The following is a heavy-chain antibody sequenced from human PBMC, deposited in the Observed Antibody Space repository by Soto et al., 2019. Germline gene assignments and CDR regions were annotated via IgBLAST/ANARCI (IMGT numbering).Heavy chain of an antibody. Sequence: GESLKSSCKGSGYSFTSYWISWVRQMHGKGLEWMGRIDPSDSYTNYSPSFQGHVTISADKSISTAYLQWSSLKASDTAMYYCARQYSSRTGAFDIWGQGTMVTVSS. V-gene: IGHV5-10-1*01. D-gene: IGHD6-13*01. J-gene: IGHJ3*02. CDR3: ARQYSSRTGAFDI. CDR1: GYSFTSYW. CDR2: IDPSDSYT.